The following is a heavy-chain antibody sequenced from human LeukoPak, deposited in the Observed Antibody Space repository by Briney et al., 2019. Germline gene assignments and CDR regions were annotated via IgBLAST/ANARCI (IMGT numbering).Heavy chain of an antibody. CDR3: ARDVATSGWATFY. D-gene: IGHD6-19*01. CDR1: GFSFRSHG. V-gene: IGHV3-48*01. Sequence: PGGSLRLSCAASGFSFRSHGMNWVRQAPGKGLEWVSYITSSGNSINYADSVKGRFTISRDNAKNSLYLQMNGLRVEDTAVYYCARDVATSGWATFYWGPGTLVTVSS. CDR2: ITSSGNSI. J-gene: IGHJ4*02.